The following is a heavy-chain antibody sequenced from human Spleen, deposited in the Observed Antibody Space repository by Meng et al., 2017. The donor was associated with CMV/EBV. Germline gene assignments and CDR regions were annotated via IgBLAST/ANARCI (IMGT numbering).Heavy chain of an antibody. CDR1: TFGLYW. D-gene: IGHD6-19*01. J-gene: IGHJ5*02. CDR3: ARVQTAYRNGWYGGDWFDA. V-gene: IGHV3-7*01. CDR2: IKQDGTEE. Sequence: TFGLYWMSWVRQAPGKGLEWVANIKQDGTEEFYVDSVKSRFTIFRDNAKNSLYLQTNSLRVDDTAVYFCARVQTAYRNGWYGGDWFDAWGQGTLVTVSS.